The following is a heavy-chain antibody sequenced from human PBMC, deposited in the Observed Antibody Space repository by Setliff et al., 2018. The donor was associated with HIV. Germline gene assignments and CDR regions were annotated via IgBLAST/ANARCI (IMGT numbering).Heavy chain of an antibody. D-gene: IGHD3-22*01. CDR2: IFYNGDT. V-gene: IGHV4-59*08. CDR1: GDSLRSYY. Sequence: PSETLSLTCSVSGDSLRSYYWSWIRQPPGKGLEWIGYIFYNGDTAYNPSLRSRLTISVDTSRSPFSMKLTSVTATDTAVYYCARQMTIPGVAVTPVDYWGQGLLVTVSS. J-gene: IGHJ4*02. CDR3: ARQMTIPGVAVTPVDY.